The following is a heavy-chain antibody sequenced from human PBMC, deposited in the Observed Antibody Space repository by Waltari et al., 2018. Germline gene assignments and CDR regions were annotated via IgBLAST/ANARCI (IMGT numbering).Heavy chain of an antibody. CDR2: ISYDGRDK. CDR3: AKPDNYYGSLFNWLDP. CDR1: GFIFSDYG. J-gene: IGHJ5*02. V-gene: IGHV3-30*18. D-gene: IGHD3-10*01. Sequence: QVHLVESGGGVVQPGRSLRLSCAASGFIFSDYGIHWVRQAPGKGLEWVAVISYDGRDKHYADSVKGRFTSSRDNPKNTVYLQINSLRVEDTALYYCAKPDNYYGSLFNWLDPWGQGTLVTVSS.